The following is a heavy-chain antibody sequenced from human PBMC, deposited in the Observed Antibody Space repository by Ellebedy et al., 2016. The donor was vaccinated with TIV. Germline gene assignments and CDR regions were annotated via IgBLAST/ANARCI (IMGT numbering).Heavy chain of an antibody. CDR3: ARVGAEHGASYFGY. V-gene: IGHV3-74*01. CDR2: INSDGSRT. CDR1: GFTFSRYW. Sequence: GESLKISCAASGFTFSRYWMHWVRQAPGKGLLWVSRINSDGSRTNYADSVKGRFTISRDNAKNTLYLQMNSLRAEDTAVYYCARVGAEHGASYFGYWGQGILVTVSS. D-gene: IGHD1-26*01. J-gene: IGHJ4*02.